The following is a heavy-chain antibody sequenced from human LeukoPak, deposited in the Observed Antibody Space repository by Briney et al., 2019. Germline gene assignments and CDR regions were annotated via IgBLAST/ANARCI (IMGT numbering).Heavy chain of an antibody. V-gene: IGHV1-69*05. D-gene: IGHD2-2*01. CDR3: ARESRLGYCSSTSCHVAYYYMDV. J-gene: IGHJ6*03. Sequence: ASVKVSCKASGGTFCSYAISWVRQAPGQGLEWMGGIIPIFGTANYAQKFQGRVTITMDESTSTAYMELSSLRSEDTAVYYCARESRLGYCSSTSCHVAYYYMDVWGKGTTVTVPS. CDR2: IIPIFGTA. CDR1: GGTFCSYA.